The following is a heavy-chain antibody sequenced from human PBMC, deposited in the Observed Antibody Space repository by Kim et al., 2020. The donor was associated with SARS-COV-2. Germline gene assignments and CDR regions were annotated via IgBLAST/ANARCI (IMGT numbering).Heavy chain of an antibody. Sequence: GGSLRLSCAASGFVFSNFAMYWVRQTPDKGLEWVAITSYDGSNTYYKDSVKGRFTISRDNSRNTLYLQMNSLRRDDTAMYLCARPAVSGSFLYYFDSWGQGTRVTVSS. CDR2: TSYDGSNT. D-gene: IGHD2-15*01. CDR3: ARPAVSGSFLYYFDS. J-gene: IGHJ4*02. V-gene: IGHV3-30*04. CDR1: GFVFSNFA.